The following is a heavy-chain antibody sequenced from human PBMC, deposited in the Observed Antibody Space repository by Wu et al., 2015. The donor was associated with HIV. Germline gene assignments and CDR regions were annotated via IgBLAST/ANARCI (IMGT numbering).Heavy chain of an antibody. V-gene: IGHV1-46*03. J-gene: IGHJ4*02. Sequence: QVQLVQSGAEVKKPGASVKISCKASGYTFTSYYLHWVRQAPGQGLEWMGIINPSGDSTSYAQKFQGRLTMTRDTSTSTVYTELSSLRSEDTAVYYCARDGSPETTSYFDYWGQGTQVTVSS. CDR3: ARDGSPETTSYFDY. CDR2: INPSGDST. D-gene: IGHD4-11*01. CDR1: GYTFTSYY.